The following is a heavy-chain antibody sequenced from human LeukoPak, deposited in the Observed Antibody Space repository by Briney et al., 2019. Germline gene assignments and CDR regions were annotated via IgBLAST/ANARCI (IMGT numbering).Heavy chain of an antibody. J-gene: IGHJ4*02. D-gene: IGHD5-18*01. Sequence: SETLSLTCADYGGSFSGYYWSWIRQPPGKGLEWIGEINHSGSTNYNPSLKSRVTISVDTSKNQFSLKVSSVTAADTAVYYCARVTEDTAFDYWGQGTLVTVSS. CDR2: INHSGST. CDR1: GGSFSGYY. V-gene: IGHV4-34*01. CDR3: ARVTEDTAFDY.